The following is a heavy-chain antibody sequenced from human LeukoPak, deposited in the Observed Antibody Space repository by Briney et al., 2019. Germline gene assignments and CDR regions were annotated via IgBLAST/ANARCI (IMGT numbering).Heavy chain of an antibody. J-gene: IGHJ4*02. Sequence: GGSLRLSCEASGFAVKNYAMNWVRQTPAKGLEPVPLIWYVGSNEYYADSVKGRFTLSRDNSKITLYLQMNSLRVEDTAIYYCARERLAVAGAAYDYWGRGTLVPGSS. CDR2: IWYVGSNE. CDR1: GFAVKNYA. D-gene: IGHD6-19*01. V-gene: IGHV3-33*01. CDR3: ARERLAVAGAAYDY.